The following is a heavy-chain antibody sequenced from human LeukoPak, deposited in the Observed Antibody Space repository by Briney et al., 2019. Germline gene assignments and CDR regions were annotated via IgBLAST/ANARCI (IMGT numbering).Heavy chain of an antibody. CDR2: ISSSGSTI. D-gene: IGHD5/OR15-5a*01. J-gene: IGHJ5*02. CDR3: ARDLRRIDP. V-gene: IGHV3-48*04. CDR1: GFTFSSYG. Sequence: PGGSLRLSCAASGFTFSSYGMHWVRQAPGKGLEWVSYISSSGSTIYYADSVKGRFTISRDNAKNSLYLQMNSLRAEDTAVYYCARDLRRIDPWGQGTLVTVSS.